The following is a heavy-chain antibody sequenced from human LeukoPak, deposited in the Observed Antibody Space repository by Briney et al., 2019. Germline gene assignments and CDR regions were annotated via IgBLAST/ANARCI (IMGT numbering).Heavy chain of an antibody. CDR1: GGSISSSSYY. CDR2: IYYSGST. J-gene: IGHJ5*02. D-gene: IGHD2-2*01. CDR3: ARVPPGYCSSTSCYAGWFDP. V-gene: IGHV4-39*01. Sequence: SETLSLTCTVSGGSISSSSYYWGWIRQPPGKGLEWIGSIYYSGSTYYNPSLKSRVTISVDTSKNQFSLKLSCVTAADTAVYYCARVPPGYCSSTSCYAGWFDPWGQGTLVTVSS.